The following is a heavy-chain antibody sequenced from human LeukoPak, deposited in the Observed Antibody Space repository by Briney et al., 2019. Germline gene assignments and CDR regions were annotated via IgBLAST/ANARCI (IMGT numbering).Heavy chain of an antibody. J-gene: IGHJ3*02. CDR3: ASDRLRGVRAFDI. Sequence: SVKVSCKASGGTFSSYAISWVRQAPGQGLEWMGRIIPNFGTANYAQKFQGRVTITTDESTSTAYMELSSLRSEDTAVYYCASDRLRGVRAFDIWGQGTMVTVSS. CDR2: IIPNFGTA. D-gene: IGHD3-10*01. CDR1: GGTFSSYA. V-gene: IGHV1-69*05.